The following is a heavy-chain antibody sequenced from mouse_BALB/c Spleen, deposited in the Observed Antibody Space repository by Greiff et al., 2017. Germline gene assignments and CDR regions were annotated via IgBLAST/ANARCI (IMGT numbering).Heavy chain of an antibody. CDR3: ARDGSSSNWYFDV. V-gene: IGHV5-6-3*01. J-gene: IGHJ1*01. D-gene: IGHD1-1*01. Sequence: EVQRVESGGGLVQPGGSLKLSCAASGFTFSSYGMSWVRQNPDKRLELVATINSNGGSTYYPDSVKGRFTISRDNAKNTLYLQMSSLKSEDTAMYYCARDGSSSNWYFDVWGAGTTVTVSS. CDR1: GFTFSSYG. CDR2: INSNGGST.